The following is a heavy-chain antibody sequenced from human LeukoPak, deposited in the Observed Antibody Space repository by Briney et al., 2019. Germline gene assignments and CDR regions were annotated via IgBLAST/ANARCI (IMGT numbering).Heavy chain of an antibody. D-gene: IGHD5-12*01. CDR2: ISYDGSNK. CDR3: ARGVDIVATITGIFDY. V-gene: IGHV3-30-3*01. Sequence: GGSLRLSCAASGFTFSNYAMHWVRQAPGKGLEWVAVISYDGSNKYYADSVKGRFTISRDNSKNTLYLQMNSLRAEDTAVYYCARGVDIVATITGIFDYWGQGTLVTVSS. J-gene: IGHJ4*02. CDR1: GFTFSNYA.